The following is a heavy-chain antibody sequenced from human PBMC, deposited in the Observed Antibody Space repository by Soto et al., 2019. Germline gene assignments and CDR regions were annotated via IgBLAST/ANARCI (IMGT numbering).Heavy chain of an antibody. CDR2: INAGNGNT. CDR3: ARSYQLRQDYYYYGMDV. V-gene: IGHV1-3*01. J-gene: IGHJ6*02. D-gene: IGHD2-2*01. CDR1: GYTFTSYA. Sequence: GASVKVSFKASGYTFTSYAMHWVRQAPGQRLEWMGWINAGNGNTKYSQKFQGRVTITRDTSASTAYMELSSLRSEDTAVYYCARSYQLRQDYYYYGMDVWGQGTTVTVSS.